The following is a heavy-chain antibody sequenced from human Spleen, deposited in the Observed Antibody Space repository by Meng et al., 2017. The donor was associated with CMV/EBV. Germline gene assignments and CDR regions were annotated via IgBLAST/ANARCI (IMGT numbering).Heavy chain of an antibody. CDR1: GDSVSSGGTY. V-gene: IGHV4-61*08. J-gene: IGHJ5*02. CDR2: IYYTGSS. Sequence: SETLSLTCTVSGDSVSSGGTYWSWIRQSPGKGLEWIGYIYYTGSSNYNPSLRSRVIISVDTSKNQFSLRLSSVTAADTAVYYCARELRPNWFDPWGQGTLVTVSS. CDR3: ARELRPNWFDP. D-gene: IGHD4-17*01.